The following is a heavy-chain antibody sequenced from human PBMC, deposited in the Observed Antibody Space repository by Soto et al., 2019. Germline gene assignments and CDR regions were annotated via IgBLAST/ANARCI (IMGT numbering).Heavy chain of an antibody. CDR3: VREYCSSGDPLDF. CDR1: GFTFSSYE. D-gene: IGHD3-22*01. CDR2: ISSGGGTT. Sequence: EVQLVESGGGLVQPGGSLRLSCAASGFTFSSYEMNWVRQAPGKGLDWVSYISSGGGTTYYADSVKGRFTISRDNAKNSLYLQMNSLRAEDTAVYYCVREYCSSGDPLDFWGQGTLITVSS. V-gene: IGHV3-48*03. J-gene: IGHJ4*02.